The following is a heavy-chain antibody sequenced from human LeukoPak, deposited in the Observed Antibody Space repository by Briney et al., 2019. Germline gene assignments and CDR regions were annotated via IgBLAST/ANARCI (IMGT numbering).Heavy chain of an antibody. Sequence: RSLRLSCAASGFTFSSYGMHWVRQALGKGLEWVAVVWYNGNNKYYADSVKGRFTISRDNSKKTVYLQMNSLRVEDTAVYYCAREEGADGTSGINSWGQGTLVIVSS. CDR3: AREEGADGTSGINS. V-gene: IGHV3-33*01. D-gene: IGHD4-23*01. J-gene: IGHJ4*02. CDR2: VWYNGNNK. CDR1: GFTFSSYG.